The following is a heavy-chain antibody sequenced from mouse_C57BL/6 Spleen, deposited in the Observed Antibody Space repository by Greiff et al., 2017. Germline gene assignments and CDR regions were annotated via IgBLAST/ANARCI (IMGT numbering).Heavy chain of an antibody. D-gene: IGHD1-1*01. CDR3: ARNTTVVASFAY. Sequence: QVQLKESGPGLVQPSQSLSITCTVSGFSLTSYGVHWVRQSPGKGLEWLGVIWSGGSTDYNAAFISRLSISKDNSKSQVFFKMNSLQADDTAIYYCARNTTVVASFAYWGQGTLVTVSA. CDR1: GFSLTSYG. V-gene: IGHV2-2*01. J-gene: IGHJ3*01. CDR2: IWSGGST.